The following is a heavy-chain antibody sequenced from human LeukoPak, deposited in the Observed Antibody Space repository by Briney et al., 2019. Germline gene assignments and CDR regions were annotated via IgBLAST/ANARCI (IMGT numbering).Heavy chain of an antibody. CDR2: IYDSGSA. Sequence: SETLSLTCTVYGVSINSHYWSWIRQPPGKGLEWIGFIYDSGSANYKSPLKSRVTMTVDTSKNQFSLKLNSVSAVDTAVYYCARVLQNYYHMDVWGKGTTVTVSS. CDR1: GVSINSHY. J-gene: IGHJ6*03. CDR3: ARVLQNYYHMDV. D-gene: IGHD3-3*01. V-gene: IGHV4-59*11.